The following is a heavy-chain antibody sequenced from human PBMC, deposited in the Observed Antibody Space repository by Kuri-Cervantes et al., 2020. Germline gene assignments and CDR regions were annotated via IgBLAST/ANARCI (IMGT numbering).Heavy chain of an antibody. V-gene: IGHV3-9*01. CDR1: GFTFDDYD. CDR2: ISWNSGSI. CDR3: AKGLWFGELLSYFDY. J-gene: IGHJ4*02. D-gene: IGHD3-10*01. Sequence: LSLTCAASGFTFDDYDMSWVRQAPGKGLEWVSGISWNSGSIGYADSVKGRFTISRDNAKNSLYLQMNSLRAEDTALYYCAKGLWFGELLSYFDYWGQGTLVTVSS.